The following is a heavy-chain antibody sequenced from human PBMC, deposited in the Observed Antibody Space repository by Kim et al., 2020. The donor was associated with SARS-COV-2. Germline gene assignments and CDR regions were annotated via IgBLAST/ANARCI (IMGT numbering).Heavy chain of an antibody. CDR3: ATTLTYYYDSSGYPLSYFDY. V-gene: IGHV3-23*01. Sequence: GGSLRLSCAASGFTFSSYAMSWVRQAPGKGLEWVSAISGSGGSTYYADSVKGRFTISRDNSKNTLYLQMNSLRAEDTAVYYCATTLTYYYDSSGYPLSYFDYWGQGTLVTVSS. J-gene: IGHJ4*02. CDR2: ISGSGGST. D-gene: IGHD3-22*01. CDR1: GFTFSSYA.